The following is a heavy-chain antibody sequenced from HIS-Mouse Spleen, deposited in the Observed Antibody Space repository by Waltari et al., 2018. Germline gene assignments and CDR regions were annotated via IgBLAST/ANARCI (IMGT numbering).Heavy chain of an antibody. D-gene: IGHD6-13*01. CDR2: ISYSGST. Sequence: QLQLQESGPGLVKPSETLSLTCTVSGGSISSSSYYWGWIRQPPGKGLEGIGSISYSGSTYYNPSLKSRFTISVDTSKNQFSLKLSSVTAADTAVYYCAREIPYSSSWYDWYFDLWGRGTLVTVSS. CDR3: AREIPYSSSWYDWYFDL. J-gene: IGHJ2*01. V-gene: IGHV4-39*07. CDR1: GGSISSSSYY.